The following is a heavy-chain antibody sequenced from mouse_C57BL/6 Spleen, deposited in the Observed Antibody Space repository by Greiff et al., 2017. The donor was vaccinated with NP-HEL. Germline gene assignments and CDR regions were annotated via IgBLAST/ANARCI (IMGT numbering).Heavy chain of an antibody. J-gene: IGHJ1*03. CDR3: ARGGYGSSYGWYFDV. CDR2: IWWDADK. CDR1: GFSLSTFGMG. D-gene: IGHD1-1*01. V-gene: IGHV8-8*01. Sequence: QVTLKVSGPGILQPSQTLSLTCSFSGFSLSTFGMGVGWIRQPSGKGLEWLAHIWWDADKYYNPAPKSRLTLSKATSQTQVFLKIANVDTADTATYYCARGGYGSSYGWYFDVWGTGTTVTVSS.